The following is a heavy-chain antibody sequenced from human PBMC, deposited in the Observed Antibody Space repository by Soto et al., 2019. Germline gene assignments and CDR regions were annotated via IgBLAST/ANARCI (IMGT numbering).Heavy chain of an antibody. CDR1: GVSISSGNW. Sequence: SETLSLTCDVSGVSISSGNWWSWVRQSPEKGLEWIGEVYRGGSANYHPSLERRVAISVDTSKNQFSLRLNSVTAADTAMYYCARLIYDSRLNYLYFDSWGQGTLVTVSS. CDR3: ARLIYDSRLNYLYFDS. D-gene: IGHD3-22*01. V-gene: IGHV4-4*02. J-gene: IGHJ4*02. CDR2: VYRGGSA.